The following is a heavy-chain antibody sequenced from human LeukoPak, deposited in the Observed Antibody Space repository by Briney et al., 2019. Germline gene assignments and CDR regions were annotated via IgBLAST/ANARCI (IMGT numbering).Heavy chain of an antibody. V-gene: IGHV1-2*02. CDR3: ARAKRITMVRGVMSWFDP. J-gene: IGHJ5*02. D-gene: IGHD3-10*01. CDR2: INPNSGGT. CDR1: GYTFTGYY. Sequence: ASVKVSCKASGYTFTGYYMHWVRQAPGQGLEWMGWINPNSGGTDYAQKFQGRVTMTRDTSISTAYMELSRLRSDDTAVYYCARAKRITMVRGVMSWFDPWGQGTLVTVSS.